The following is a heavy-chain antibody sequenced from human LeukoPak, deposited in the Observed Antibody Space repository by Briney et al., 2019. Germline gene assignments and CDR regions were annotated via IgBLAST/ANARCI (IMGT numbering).Heavy chain of an antibody. D-gene: IGHD3/OR15-3a*01. CDR3: AGGTGYGVFDI. Sequence: GGSLRLSCADSGFTFSNYWMHWVRQAPGKGLVWVSRINSDGISTTYADSVKGRFTISRDNAKNTLYLQMNSLRAEDTAVYYCAGGTGYGVFDIWGQGTMVTVSS. CDR1: GFTFSNYW. V-gene: IGHV3-74*01. J-gene: IGHJ3*02. CDR2: INSDGIST.